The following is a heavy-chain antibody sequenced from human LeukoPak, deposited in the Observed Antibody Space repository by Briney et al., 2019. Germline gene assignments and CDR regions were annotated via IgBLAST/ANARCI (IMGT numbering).Heavy chain of an antibody. CDR1: GFTFSSYS. CDR3: ARDGGWALDY. V-gene: IGHV3-21*01. CDR2: ISSSSSYI. J-gene: IGHJ4*02. D-gene: IGHD2-15*01. Sequence: GGSLRLSCAASGFTFSSYSMNWVRQAPGKGLEWVSSISSSSSYIYYADSVKGRFTISRNNAKNSLYLQMNTLRAEDTAVYYCARDGGWALDYWGQGTLVTVSS.